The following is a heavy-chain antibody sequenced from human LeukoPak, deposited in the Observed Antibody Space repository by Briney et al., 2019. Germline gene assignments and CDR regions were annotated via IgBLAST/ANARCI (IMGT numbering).Heavy chain of an antibody. D-gene: IGHD6-6*01. V-gene: IGHV3-64*01. CDR1: GFNLSSYS. J-gene: IGHJ4*02. CDR3: ARISRSHDYDY. CDR2: ISSYGGST. Sequence: WGSLRLSCAASGFNLSSYSMHWVRQAPGKGLEYVSAISSYGGSTYYANSVKDRFTISRDNSKNTVYLQMGSLRTEDMAVYYCARISRSHDYDYWGQGTLVTVSS.